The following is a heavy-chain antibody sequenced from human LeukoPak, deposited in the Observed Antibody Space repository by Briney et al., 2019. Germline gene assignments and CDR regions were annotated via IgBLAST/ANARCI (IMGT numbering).Heavy chain of an antibody. CDR1: GYIFTNFG. CDR3: AREVPYDSSRYYQPFDY. V-gene: IGHV1-18*01. Sequence: ASVKVSCKASGYIFTNFGISWVRQARGQGLEWMGWISAYNGNTNYAQKLQGRVTMTTDTSTSTAYMELRSLRSDDTAVYYCAREVPYDSSRYYQPFDYWGQGTLVTVSS. J-gene: IGHJ4*02. D-gene: IGHD3-22*01. CDR2: ISAYNGNT.